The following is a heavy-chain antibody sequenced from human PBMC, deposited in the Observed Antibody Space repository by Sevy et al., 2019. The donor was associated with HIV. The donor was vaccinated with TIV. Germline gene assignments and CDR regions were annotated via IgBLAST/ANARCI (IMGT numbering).Heavy chain of an antibody. CDR3: ANDPWAPGGRPY. CDR2: INSSGGGT. J-gene: IGHJ4*02. V-gene: IGHV3-23*01. D-gene: IGHD6-6*01. Sequence: GGSLRLSCAASGFTFITYAMTWVRQAPGKGLEWVSTINSSGGGTYYADSVKGRFTISRDNSNKIVYLEMNSLRVEDTAVYYCANDPWAPGGRPYWGQGTLVTVSS. CDR1: GFTFITYA.